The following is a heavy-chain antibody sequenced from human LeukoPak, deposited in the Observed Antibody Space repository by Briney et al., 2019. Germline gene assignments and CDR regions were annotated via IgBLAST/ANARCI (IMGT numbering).Heavy chain of an antibody. CDR2: INPSGGST. CDR3: ARDREDSSGYYYVGLLVY. D-gene: IGHD3-22*01. Sequence: GASVKVSCKASGYTFTSYYMHWVRQAPGQGLEWIGIINPSGGSTSYAQKFKGRVTMTRDTSTSTVYMELSSLRSEDTAVYYCARDREDSSGYYYVGLLVYWGQGTLVTVSS. J-gene: IGHJ4*02. CDR1: GYTFTSYY. V-gene: IGHV1-46*01.